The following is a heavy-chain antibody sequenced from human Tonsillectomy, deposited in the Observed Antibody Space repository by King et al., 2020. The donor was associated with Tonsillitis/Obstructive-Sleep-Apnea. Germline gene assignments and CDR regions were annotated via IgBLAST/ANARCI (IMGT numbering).Heavy chain of an antibody. CDR3: ATTSPEGAYDYNHMDV. D-gene: IGHD1-26*01. Sequence: VQLVESGAEVEKPGASVKVSCKASGYIFPSYGINWVRQAPGQGLEWMGWISGDNRNTNYAQKLQGRVTMTTDTSTGTAYMELRSLRSDDTAVYYCATTSPEGAYDYNHMDVWGKGTTVTVSS. V-gene: IGHV1-18*01. J-gene: IGHJ6*03. CDR1: GYIFPSYG. CDR2: ISGDNRNT.